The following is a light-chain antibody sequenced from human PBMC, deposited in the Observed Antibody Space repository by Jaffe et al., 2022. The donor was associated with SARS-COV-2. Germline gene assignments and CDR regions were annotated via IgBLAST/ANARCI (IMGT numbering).Light chain of an antibody. CDR2: EVN. V-gene: IGLV2-18*02. J-gene: IGLJ3*02. CDR1: SSDIGGYIR. CDR3: SSYTSINTLV. Sequence: QSALTQPPSVSGSPGQSVTISCTGTSSDIGGYIRVSWYQQPPGTAPKLIIHEVNNRPSGVPDRFSGSKSGNTASLTISGLQAEDEADYYCSSYTSINTLVFGGGTKLTVL.